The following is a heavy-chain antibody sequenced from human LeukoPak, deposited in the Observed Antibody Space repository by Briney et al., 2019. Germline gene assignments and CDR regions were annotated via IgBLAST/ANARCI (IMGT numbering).Heavy chain of an antibody. CDR1: GYTFTSYD. D-gene: IGHD3-10*01. CDR3: ARGHLFYLLWFGELSDPGP. CDR2: MNPNSGNT. J-gene: IGHJ5*02. Sequence: GASVKVSCKASGYTFTSYDINWVRQATGQGLEWMGWMNPNSGNTGYAQKFQGRVTMTRNTSISTAYMELSSLRSEDTAVYYCARGHLFYLLWFGELSDPGPWGQGTLVTVSS. V-gene: IGHV1-8*01.